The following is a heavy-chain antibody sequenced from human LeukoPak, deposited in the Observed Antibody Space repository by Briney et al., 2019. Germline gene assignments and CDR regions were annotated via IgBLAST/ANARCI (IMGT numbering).Heavy chain of an antibody. CDR2: YSGST. D-gene: IGHD3-10*01. CDR1: GGSTSSSSYY. V-gene: IGHV4-39*01. CDR3: ARRRGSGSPYFDY. Sequence: SETLSLTCTVSGGSTSSSSYYWGWIRQPPGKGLECIGSYSGSTYYNPSLKSRVTISVDTSKNQFSLKLSSVTAADTAVFYCARRRGSGSPYFDYWGQGTLVTVSS. J-gene: IGHJ4*02.